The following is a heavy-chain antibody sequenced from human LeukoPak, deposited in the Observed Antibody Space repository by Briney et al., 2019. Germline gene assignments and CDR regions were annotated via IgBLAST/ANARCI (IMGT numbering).Heavy chain of an antibody. D-gene: IGHD3-16*01. Sequence: ASVKVSCKASGYTFTSYGISWVRQAPGQGLEWMGWISTYNGDTNYAQKLQGRVTMTTDTSTNTAYMELRSLRSDDTAVYYCAREGLGELTLDFWGQGTLVTVSS. J-gene: IGHJ4*02. CDR2: ISTYNGDT. V-gene: IGHV1-18*01. CDR3: AREGLGELTLDF. CDR1: GYTFTSYG.